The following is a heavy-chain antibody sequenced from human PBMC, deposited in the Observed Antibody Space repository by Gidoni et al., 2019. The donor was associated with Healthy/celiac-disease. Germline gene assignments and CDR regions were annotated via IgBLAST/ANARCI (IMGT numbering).Heavy chain of an antibody. J-gene: IGHJ3*02. CDR1: GYTFTSYA. CDR2: INAGNGNT. CDR3: ARAKGGDYGDYGGNDAFDI. V-gene: IGHV1-3*01. Sequence: QVQLVQSGAEVKKPGASVKVSCKASGYTFTSYAMHWVRQAPGQRLEWMGWINAGNGNTKYSQKFQGRVTITRDTSASTAYMELSSLRSEDTAVYYCARAKGGDYGDYGGNDAFDIWGQGTMVTVSS. D-gene: IGHD4-17*01.